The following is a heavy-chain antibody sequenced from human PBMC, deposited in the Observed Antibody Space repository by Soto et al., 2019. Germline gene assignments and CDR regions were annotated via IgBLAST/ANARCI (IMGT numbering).Heavy chain of an antibody. CDR3: AGGASSSWVWFDP. CDR1: GGSISSGGYY. V-gene: IGHV4-31*03. D-gene: IGHD6-13*01. Sequence: QVQLQESGPGLVKPSQTLSLTCTVSGGSISSGGYYWSWIRQHPGKGLEWIGYIYYSGSTYYNPSLRSRVTISVDTSKTQFSLKLSSVTAADTAVYYWAGGASSSWVWFDPWGQGTLVTVSS. CDR2: IYYSGST. J-gene: IGHJ5*02.